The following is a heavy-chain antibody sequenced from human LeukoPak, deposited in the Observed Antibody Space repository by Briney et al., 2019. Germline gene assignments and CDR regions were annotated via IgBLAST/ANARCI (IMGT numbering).Heavy chain of an antibody. CDR1: GFTFITYW. Sequence: GGSLRLSCAASGFTFITYWMTWVRQAPGKGLGWVANINQDGSAKFYVDSVKGRFTISRDNARNSLSLQMNSLRAEDTAVYFCARDMDVRGQGTTVTVSS. CDR2: INQDGSAK. V-gene: IGHV3-7*04. J-gene: IGHJ6*02. CDR3: ARDMDV.